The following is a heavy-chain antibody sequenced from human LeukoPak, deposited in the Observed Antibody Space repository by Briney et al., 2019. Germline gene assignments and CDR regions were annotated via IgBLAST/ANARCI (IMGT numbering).Heavy chain of an antibody. CDR1: GFTFSSHR. D-gene: IGHD5-18*01. J-gene: IGHJ4*02. V-gene: IGHV3-7*01. Sequence: GGSLRLSCAASGFTFSSHRMSWVRQAPGKGLEWVANIKRDGSEKYYVDSVKGRFTISRDNAKTSLYLQMNSLRAEDTAVYYCARDLSGVRGYTYGRGIDYWGQGTLVTVSS. CDR2: IKRDGSEK. CDR3: ARDLSGVRGYTYGRGIDY.